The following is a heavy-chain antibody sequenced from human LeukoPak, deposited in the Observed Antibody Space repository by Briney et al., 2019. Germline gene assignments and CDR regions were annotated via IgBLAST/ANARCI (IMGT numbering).Heavy chain of an antibody. CDR3: AKDAYYYGSGSYPY. J-gene: IGHJ4*02. CDR2: ISGSGGST. V-gene: IGHV3-23*01. D-gene: IGHD3-10*01. CDR1: GFTFSSYA. Sequence: GGSLRLSCAASGFTFSSYAMSWVRQAPGKGLEWASAISGSGGSTYYADSVKGRFTISRGNSKNTLYLQMNSLRAEDTAVYYCAKDAYYYGSGSYPYWGQGTLVTVSS.